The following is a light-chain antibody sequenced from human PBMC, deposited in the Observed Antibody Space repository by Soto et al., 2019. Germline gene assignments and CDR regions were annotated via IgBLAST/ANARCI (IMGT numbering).Light chain of an antibody. J-gene: IGKJ1*01. Sequence: EIVLTQSPGTLSLSPGERATLSCRASQSVGSIYLAWYQQRPGQAPRLLIYGASNRATGIPDRFSGSGSGTDFTLTISRLEPEDFAVYYCLQYVSSPWAFGQGTKVDI. CDR1: QSVGSIY. CDR2: GAS. CDR3: LQYVSSPWA. V-gene: IGKV3-20*01.